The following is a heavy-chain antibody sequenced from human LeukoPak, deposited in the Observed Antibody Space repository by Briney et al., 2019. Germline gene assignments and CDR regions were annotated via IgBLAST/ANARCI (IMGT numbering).Heavy chain of an antibody. V-gene: IGHV1-69*05. CDR1: GGTFSSYA. D-gene: IGHD3-22*01. CDR3: ADTSYDSSGYYLPY. J-gene: IGHJ4*02. CDR2: IIPIFGTA. Sequence: GSSVKVSCKASGGTFSSYAISWVRQAPGQGLEWMGRIIPIFGTANYAQKFQGRVTITTDESTSTAYMELSSLRSGDTAVYYCADTSYDSSGYYLPYWGQGTLVTVSS.